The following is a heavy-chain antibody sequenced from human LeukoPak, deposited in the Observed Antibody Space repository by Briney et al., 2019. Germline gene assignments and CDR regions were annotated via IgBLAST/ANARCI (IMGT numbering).Heavy chain of an antibody. J-gene: IGHJ4*02. Sequence: PGGSLRLSCAASGSTFSDHYMDWVRQAPGTGLEWVGRTRNKANSYTTEYAASVKGRFTISRDDSKNSLYLQMNSLKTEDTAVYYCARASTYSDFDYWGQGTLVTVSS. D-gene: IGHD2-15*01. CDR3: ARASTYSDFDY. CDR1: GSTFSDHY. V-gene: IGHV3-72*01. CDR2: TRNKANSYTT.